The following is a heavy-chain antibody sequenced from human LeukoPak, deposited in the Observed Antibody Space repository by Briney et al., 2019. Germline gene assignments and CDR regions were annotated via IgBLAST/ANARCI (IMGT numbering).Heavy chain of an antibody. Sequence: GGSLRLSCAASGFSFSSYAMNWVRQAPGKGLEWVGRIKSKTDGGTTDYAAPVKGRFTISRDDSKNTLYLQMNSLKTEDTAVYYCTTRTPYDSSGYYDYWGQGTLVTVSS. CDR1: GFSFSSYA. CDR3: TTRTPYDSSGYYDY. CDR2: IKSKTDGGTT. V-gene: IGHV3-15*07. D-gene: IGHD3-22*01. J-gene: IGHJ4*02.